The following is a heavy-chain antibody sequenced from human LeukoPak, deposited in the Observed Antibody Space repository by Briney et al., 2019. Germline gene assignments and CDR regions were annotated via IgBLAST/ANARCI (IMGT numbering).Heavy chain of an antibody. V-gene: IGHV4-39*01. CDR1: GGSISSSSYY. D-gene: IGHD3-22*01. J-gene: IGHJ4*02. CDR2: IYYSGST. Sequence: SETLSLTCTVSGGSISSSSYYWGWIRQPPGKGLEWIGSIYYSGSTYYNPSLKSRVTISVDTSKNQSSLKLNSVTAADTAVYYCARRQTSLYYDSSGTTDYWGQGTLVTVSS. CDR3: ARRQTSLYYDSSGTTDY.